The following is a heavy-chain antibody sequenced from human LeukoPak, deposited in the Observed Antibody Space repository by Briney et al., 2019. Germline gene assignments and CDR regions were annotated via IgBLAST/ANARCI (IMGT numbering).Heavy chain of an antibody. CDR2: ISSSSSYI. Sequence: GGSLRLSCAASGFTFSSYSMNWVRQAPGKGLEWVSSISSSSSYIYYADSVKGRFTISRDNAKNSLYLQMNSLRAEDTAVYYCARAMYYYGSGSYLRVYFYRMDVWGKGTTVTVPS. V-gene: IGHV3-21*01. D-gene: IGHD3-10*01. CDR1: GFTFSSYS. J-gene: IGHJ6*04. CDR3: ARAMYYYGSGSYLRVYFYRMDV.